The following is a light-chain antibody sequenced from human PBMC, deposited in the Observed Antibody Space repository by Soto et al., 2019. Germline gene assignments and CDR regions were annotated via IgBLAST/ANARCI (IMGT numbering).Light chain of an antibody. Sequence: DIQMTQSPSSLSASVGDRVTITCRASQSISSYLNWYQQKRGKGPKLLIYAASSLQSGVPSRFSGSGSGTDFTLTISSVQPEDFATYYCQQSYSTPYTFGQGTKLEIK. CDR1: QSISSY. CDR3: QQSYSTPYT. CDR2: AAS. V-gene: IGKV1-39*01. J-gene: IGKJ2*01.